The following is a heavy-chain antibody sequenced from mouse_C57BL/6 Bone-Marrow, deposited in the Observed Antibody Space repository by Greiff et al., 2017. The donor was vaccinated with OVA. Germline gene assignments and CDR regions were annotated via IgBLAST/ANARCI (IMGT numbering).Heavy chain of an antibody. CDR3: TTSGDYYGSSYVGFAY. Sequence: VQLQQSGAELVRPGASVKLSCTASGFNIKDDYMHWVKQRPEQGLEWIGWIDPENGDTEYASKFQGKATITADTSSNTAYLQLSSLTSEDTAVYYCTTSGDYYGSSYVGFAYWGQGTMVTVSA. CDR1: GFNIKDDY. D-gene: IGHD1-1*01. CDR2: IDPENGDT. V-gene: IGHV14-4*01. J-gene: IGHJ3*01.